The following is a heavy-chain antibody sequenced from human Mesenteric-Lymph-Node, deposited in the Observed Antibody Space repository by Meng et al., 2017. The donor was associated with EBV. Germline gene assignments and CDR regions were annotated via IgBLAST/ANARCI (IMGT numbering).Heavy chain of an antibody. CDR1: GYTFTSYY. D-gene: IGHD5-12*01. Sequence: GPRGWSGSGVKKPGASVKLSCKASGYTFTSYYMHWVRQAPGQGLEWMGVINPNDGGTNYAQKIQGRVTMTRDTSTNTVYMELSSLRSDDSAVYYCARCVVATWFFDHWGQGTLVTVSS. V-gene: IGHV1-46*01. CDR2: INPNDGGT. CDR3: ARCVVATWFFDH. J-gene: IGHJ4*02.